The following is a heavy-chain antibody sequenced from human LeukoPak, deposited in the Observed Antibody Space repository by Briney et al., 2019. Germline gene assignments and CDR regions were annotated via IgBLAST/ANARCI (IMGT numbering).Heavy chain of an antibody. Sequence: GGSLRLSCAASGFTFSSYAMSWVRQAPGKGLEWVSAISGSGGSTYYADSVKGRFTISRDNSKNTLYLQMNSLRAEDTAVYYCAKGAKPHYYDILTGYYDYWGQGTLVTVSS. CDR1: GFTFSSYA. J-gene: IGHJ4*02. V-gene: IGHV3-23*01. D-gene: IGHD3-9*01. CDR3: AKGAKPHYYDILTGYYDY. CDR2: ISGSGGST.